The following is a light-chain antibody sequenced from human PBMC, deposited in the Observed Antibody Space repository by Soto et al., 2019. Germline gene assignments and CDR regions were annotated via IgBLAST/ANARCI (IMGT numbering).Light chain of an antibody. Sequence: EIVLTQSPGTLSLSPGERATLSCRSSQSVSSSYLAWYQQKPGQAPRLLIYGASSRATGIPDRFGGSGSGTDFTLTISRLEPEDVAVYYCQQYGSSPLTFGGGTKVELK. J-gene: IGKJ4*01. CDR3: QQYGSSPLT. CDR1: QSVSSSY. V-gene: IGKV3-20*01. CDR2: GAS.